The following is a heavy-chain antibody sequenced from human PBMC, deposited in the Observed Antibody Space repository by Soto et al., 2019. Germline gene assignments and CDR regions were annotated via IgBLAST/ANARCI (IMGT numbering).Heavy chain of an antibody. J-gene: IGHJ2*01. V-gene: IGHV3-30*18. CDR3: AKEPVGPDWYFDL. CDR2: ITFDGIKT. Sequence: PGGSLRLSCEASGFTFSTYDIHWVRQAPGKGLEWVAVITFDGIKTYYVDSVKGRFSVSRDNSKNTLYLQMNSLRAEDTAVYNCAKEPVGPDWYFDLWGRGTLVTVSS. CDR1: GFTFSTYD.